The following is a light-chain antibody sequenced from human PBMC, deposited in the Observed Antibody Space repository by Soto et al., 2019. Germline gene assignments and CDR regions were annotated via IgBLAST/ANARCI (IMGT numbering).Light chain of an antibody. CDR1: NSDVGDYNL. J-gene: IGLJ1*01. Sequence: QSVLTQPASVSGSPGQSITISCSGTNSDVGDYNLVSWYQQRPGEAPKLVIFDVSNRPSGVSDRFSGSTSVNTASLTISGLQTDDEADYYCCLYVGATTYVFGTGTKATVL. CDR3: CLYVGATTYV. V-gene: IGLV2-23*02. CDR2: DVS.